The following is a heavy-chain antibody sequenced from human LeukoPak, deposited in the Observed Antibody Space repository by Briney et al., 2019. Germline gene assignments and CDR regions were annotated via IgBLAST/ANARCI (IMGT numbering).Heavy chain of an antibody. D-gene: IGHD2-21*01. CDR3: ANGDGLGLTYFDY. CDR1: GFTFSSYA. V-gene: IGHV3-23*01. J-gene: IGHJ4*02. Sequence: PGGSLRLSCAASGFTFSSYAMSWVRQAPGKGLEWDSVISGSGSSTYYADSVKGLFTISRDNSKNTLYLQMNSLRAEDTAVYYCANGDGLGLTYFDYWGQGTLVTVSS. CDR2: ISGSGSST.